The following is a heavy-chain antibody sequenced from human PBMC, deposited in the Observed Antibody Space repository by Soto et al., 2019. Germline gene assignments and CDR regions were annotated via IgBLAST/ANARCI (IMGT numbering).Heavy chain of an antibody. Sequence: GGSLRLSCAASGFTFDDYAMHWVRQAPGKGLEWVSGISWNSGSIGYADSVKGRFTISRDNAKNSLYLQMNSLRAEDTALYYCAKSTIWFGELRSRYYFDYWGQGTLVTVSS. D-gene: IGHD3-10*01. CDR3: AKSTIWFGELRSRYYFDY. V-gene: IGHV3-9*01. J-gene: IGHJ4*02. CDR2: ISWNSGSI. CDR1: GFTFDDYA.